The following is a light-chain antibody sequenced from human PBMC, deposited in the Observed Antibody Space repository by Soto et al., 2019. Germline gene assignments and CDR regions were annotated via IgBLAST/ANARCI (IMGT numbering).Light chain of an antibody. CDR1: QSVSRW. CDR2: KPS. CDR3: QQYNDNWT. J-gene: IGKJ1*01. V-gene: IGKV1-5*03. Sequence: DIQMTQSPSTLSASVGDRVTITCRASQSVSRWLAWYHHKPGKAPKLLIYKPSTLESGIPSRFSGSVSGTEFTLAISSLQPDDSATYYCQQYNDNWTFGQGTKVEIK.